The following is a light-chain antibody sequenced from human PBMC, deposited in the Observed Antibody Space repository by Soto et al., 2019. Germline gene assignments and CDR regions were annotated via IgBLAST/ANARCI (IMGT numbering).Light chain of an antibody. CDR1: RSVASW. J-gene: IGKJ1*01. V-gene: IGKV1-12*02. CDR3: LQTNNFPWT. Sequence: DIQMTQSPSSASASVGDTVTITCRASRSVASWLAWYQQKPGKAPKLLIHTASSLQSGVPSRFSGTGSGTDFTLTINNLQPEDFATYFCLQTNNFPWTFGQGTKVEMK. CDR2: TAS.